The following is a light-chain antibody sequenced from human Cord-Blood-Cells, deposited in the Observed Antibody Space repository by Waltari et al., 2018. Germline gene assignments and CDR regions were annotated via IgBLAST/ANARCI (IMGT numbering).Light chain of an antibody. CDR3: QQSYSTPLT. CDR2: AAS. V-gene: IGKV1-39*01. Sequence: DIQMTQSPSSLSASVRDRVTITCRASQSISSYLNWYQQKPEKAPKLLFYAASSLQSGLPSRCSGSGSGADIILTISMLQPEYVATYCYQQSYSTPLTFGGGTKVEIK. J-gene: IGKJ4*01. CDR1: QSISSY.